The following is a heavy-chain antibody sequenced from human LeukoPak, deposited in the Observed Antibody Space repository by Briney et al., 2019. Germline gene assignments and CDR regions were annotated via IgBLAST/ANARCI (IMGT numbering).Heavy chain of an antibody. CDR1: GFIFSSYE. CDR2: ISRSGNTI. J-gene: IGHJ4*02. CDR3: ARVAVAGTPDF. V-gene: IGHV3-48*03. D-gene: IGHD6-19*01. Sequence: GGSLRLSCVASGFIFSSYEMNWVRQAPGKGLEWVSYISRSGNTIFYADSVKGRFTISRDNARNSLYLQMNSLRAEDTAAYYCARVAVAGTPDFWGQGTQVTVSS.